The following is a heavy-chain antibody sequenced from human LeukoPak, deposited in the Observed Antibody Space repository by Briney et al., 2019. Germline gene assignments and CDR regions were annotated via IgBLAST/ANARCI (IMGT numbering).Heavy chain of an antibody. CDR1: GGSFSGYY. CDR3: ARDEYYYDSSGYRPFDY. D-gene: IGHD3-22*01. J-gene: IGHJ4*02. Sequence: SETLSLTCAVYGGSFSGYYWSWIRQPPGKGLEWIGYIYYSGSTNYNPSLKSRVTISVDTSKNHFSLKLSSVTAADTAVYYCARDEYYYDSSGYRPFDYWGQGTLVTVSS. V-gene: IGHV4-59*12. CDR2: IYYSGST.